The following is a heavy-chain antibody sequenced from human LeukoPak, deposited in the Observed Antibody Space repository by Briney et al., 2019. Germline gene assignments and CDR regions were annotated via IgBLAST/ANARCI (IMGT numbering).Heavy chain of an antibody. CDR3: GGGSSGWYSDC. CDR2: ISGRGVNS. D-gene: IGHD6-19*01. CDR1: GFTFSGYA. Sequence: GGSLRLSCAASGFTFSGYAMTWVRQAPGKGLEWVSAISGRGVNSSYADSVKGRFPGSRANSKNASDVEMNGRRAEATAVYSCGGGSSGWYSDCWGEGALVAVS. V-gene: IGHV3-23*01. J-gene: IGHJ4*02.